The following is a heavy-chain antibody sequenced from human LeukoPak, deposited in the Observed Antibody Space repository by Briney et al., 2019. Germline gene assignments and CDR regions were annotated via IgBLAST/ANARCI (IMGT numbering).Heavy chain of an antibody. Sequence: ASVKVSCKASGYTFTSYYIHCVRQGPEQRLEWMGIINPSGGGTNNTQKFQRRVTIDRDMSTSKVYMELSSLRSEDTAVYYCARNQQWLVQSRFVYWGQGTLATVSS. J-gene: IGHJ4*02. CDR2: INPSGGGT. D-gene: IGHD6-19*01. V-gene: IGHV1-46*01. CDR3: ARNQQWLVQSRFVY. CDR1: GYTFTSYY.